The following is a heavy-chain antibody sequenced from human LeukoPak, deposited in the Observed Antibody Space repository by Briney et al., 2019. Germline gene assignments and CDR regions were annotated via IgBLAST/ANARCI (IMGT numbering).Heavy chain of an antibody. D-gene: IGHD3-9*01. V-gene: IGHV3-7*01. CDR3: AREELNYDILTGYYSLGYFQH. CDR1: GFTFSSYW. J-gene: IGHJ1*01. CDR2: IKQDGSEK. Sequence: GGSLRLSCAASGFTFSSYWMSWVRQAPGKGLEWVANIKQDGSEKYYVDSVKGRFTISRDNAKNSLYLQMNSLRAEDTAVYYCAREELNYDILTGYYSLGYFQHWGQGTLVTVSS.